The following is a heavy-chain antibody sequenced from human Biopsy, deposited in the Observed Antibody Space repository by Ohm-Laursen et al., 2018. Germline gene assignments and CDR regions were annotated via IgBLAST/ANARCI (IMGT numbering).Heavy chain of an antibody. J-gene: IGHJ6*02. D-gene: IGHD6-13*01. Sequence: SDTLSLTCAVYGGSFNGYFWSWIRQPPGKGLEWIGDITQSGSTNYSPSLKSRVTISVETAKKQFSLSLRSVTAADTAVYYCARVPPPGIGAAYQGRFLYGMDVWGQGTTVSVSS. V-gene: IGHV4-34*01. CDR1: GGSFNGYF. CDR2: ITQSGST. CDR3: ARVPPPGIGAAYQGRFLYGMDV.